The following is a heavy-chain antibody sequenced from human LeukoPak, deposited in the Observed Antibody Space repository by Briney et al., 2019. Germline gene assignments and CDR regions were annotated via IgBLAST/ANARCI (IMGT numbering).Heavy chain of an antibody. J-gene: IGHJ6*02. CDR3: ARPWNYYYYYVMDV. CDR1: GFTFSSYS. Sequence: HPGRSLRLSCAASGFTFSSYSMNWVRQAPGRGLEWVSYISSSSSTIYYADSVKGRFTISRDNAKNSLYLQMNSLRDEDTAVYYCARPWNYYYYYVMDVWGQGTTVTVSS. CDR2: ISSSSSTI. V-gene: IGHV3-48*02. D-gene: IGHD1-1*01.